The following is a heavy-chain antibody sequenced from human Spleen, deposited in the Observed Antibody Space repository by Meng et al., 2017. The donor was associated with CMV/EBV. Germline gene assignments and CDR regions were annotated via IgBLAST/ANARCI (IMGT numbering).Heavy chain of an antibody. J-gene: IGHJ4*02. D-gene: IGHD6-6*01. CDR3: ARAGDSSSSHFDY. CDR2: INHSGST. V-gene: IGHV4-34*01. Sequence: KPSETRPPPRAVDGGSLSGYNWNWIRQPPGKGLEWIGEINHSGSTNYTPSLKSRVTISVDTSKNQFSLKLSSVTAADTAVYYCARAGDSSSSHFDYWGQGTLVTVSS. CDR1: GGSLSGYN.